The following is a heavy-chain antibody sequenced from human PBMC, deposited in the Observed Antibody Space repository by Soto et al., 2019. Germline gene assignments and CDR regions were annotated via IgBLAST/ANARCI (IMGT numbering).Heavy chain of an antibody. CDR1: GFTFSSYA. D-gene: IGHD5-18*01. V-gene: IGHV3-23*01. CDR2: ISGSGGST. CDR3: AKEQGWIPETRVTVDY. Sequence: PGGSLRLSCAASGFTFSSYAMSWVRQAPGKGLEWVSAISGSGGSTYYADSVKGRFTISRDNSKNTLYLQMNSLRAEDTAVYYCAKEQGWIPETRVTVDYWGQGTLVTVSS. J-gene: IGHJ4*02.